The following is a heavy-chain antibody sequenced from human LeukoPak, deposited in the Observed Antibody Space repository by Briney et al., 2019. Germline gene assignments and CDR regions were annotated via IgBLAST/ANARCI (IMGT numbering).Heavy chain of an antibody. CDR3: ARVKFFITMVRGVMWFDP. CDR2: INHSGST. J-gene: IGHJ5*02. V-gene: IGHV4-34*01. CDR1: GGSFSGYY. Sequence: SETLSLTCAAYGGSFSGYYWSWIRQPPGKGLEWIGEINHSGSTNYNPSLKSRVTISVDTSKNQFSLKLSSVTAADTAVYYCARVKFFITMVRGVMWFDPWGQGTLVTVSS. D-gene: IGHD3-10*01.